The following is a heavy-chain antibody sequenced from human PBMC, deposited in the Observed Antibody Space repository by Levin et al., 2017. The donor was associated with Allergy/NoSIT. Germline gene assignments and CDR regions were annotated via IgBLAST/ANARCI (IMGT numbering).Heavy chain of an antibody. J-gene: IGHJ6*02. Sequence: GGSLRLSCAASGFTFSSYAMRWLRQAPGGGLEGVAAISGSGGTTHYADSVKGRFTISRENSNNTLYLQMNSLRAEDTAVYYCAKEGGRAEAATGGFGYYYYGLDVWGQGTTVTVSS. V-gene: IGHV3-23*01. D-gene: IGHD6-13*01. CDR1: GFTFSSYA. CDR2: ISGSGGTT. CDR3: AKEGGRAEAATGGFGYYYYGLDV.